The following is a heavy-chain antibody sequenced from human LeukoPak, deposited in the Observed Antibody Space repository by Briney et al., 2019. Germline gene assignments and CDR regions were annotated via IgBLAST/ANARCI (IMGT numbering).Heavy chain of an antibody. D-gene: IGHD5-12*01. CDR3: ARGGSGYDYPLY. V-gene: IGHV4-39*07. CDR1: AGSIISTNYY. Sequence: PSETLSLTCTVSAGSIISTNYYWGWIRQPPGKGLEWIGSIYYSGNTYYNPSLKSRVTISVDTSKNQFSLKLSSVTAADTAVYYCARGGSGYDYPLYWGQGTLVIVSS. J-gene: IGHJ4*02. CDR2: IYYSGNT.